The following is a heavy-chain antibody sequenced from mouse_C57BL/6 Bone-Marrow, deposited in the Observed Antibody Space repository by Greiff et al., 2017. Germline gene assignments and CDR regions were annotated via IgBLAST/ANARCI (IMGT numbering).Heavy chain of an antibody. CDR3: AGTGHYFDY. D-gene: IGHD4-1*01. CDR1: GFTFSSYA. J-gene: IGHJ2*01. V-gene: IGHV5-4*01. Sequence: EVQLQQSGGGLVKPGGSLKLSCAASGFTFSSYAMSWVRQTPEKRLEWVATISDGGSYTYYPDNVKGRFTISRDNAKNNLYLQMSHLKSEDTAMYYCAGTGHYFDYWGQGTTLTVSS. CDR2: ISDGGSYT.